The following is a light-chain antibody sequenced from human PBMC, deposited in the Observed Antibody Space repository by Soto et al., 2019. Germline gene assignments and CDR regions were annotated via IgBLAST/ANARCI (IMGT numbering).Light chain of an antibody. CDR3: QQRSNWPLT. CDR2: QTS. J-gene: IGKJ4*01. CDR1: QYINTR. Sequence: EIVLTQSPATLSAFPGDRVTLSCRASQYINTRLAWYQHRPGQAPRLLIYQTSIRAAGIPARFSGIVSGTDCTLTISSLENEDCSVYDGQQRSNWPLTFGGGTKVDIK. V-gene: IGKV3-11*01.